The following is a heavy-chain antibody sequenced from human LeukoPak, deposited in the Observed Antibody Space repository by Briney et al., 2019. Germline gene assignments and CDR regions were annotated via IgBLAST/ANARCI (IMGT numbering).Heavy chain of an antibody. D-gene: IGHD1-7*01. V-gene: IGHV1-8*01. Sequence: ASVKVSCKASGYTFTSYDINWVRQATGQGLEWMGWMNPNSGNTGYAQKFQGWVIMTRDTSISTAYMELSRLRSDDTAVYYCATSGTTESAFDIWGQGTLVTVSS. CDR1: GYTFTSYD. CDR2: MNPNSGNT. CDR3: ATSGTTESAFDI. J-gene: IGHJ3*02.